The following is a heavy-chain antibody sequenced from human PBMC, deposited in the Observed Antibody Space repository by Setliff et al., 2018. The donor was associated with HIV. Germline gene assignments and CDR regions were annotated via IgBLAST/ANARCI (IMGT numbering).Heavy chain of an antibody. Sequence: LSLTCTVSGGSISSYYWNWVRQPPGKGLEWIGYIDTSGSTNYNPSLKSRVTISLDTSKNQFFLKLSSVTAPDTAIYYCARQTWEYYDTLTGYYRSPKNFDSWGQGTLVTVSS. D-gene: IGHD3-9*01. CDR1: GGSISSYY. V-gene: IGHV4-4*09. J-gene: IGHJ4*02. CDR2: IDTSGST. CDR3: ARQTWEYYDTLTGYYRSPKNFDS.